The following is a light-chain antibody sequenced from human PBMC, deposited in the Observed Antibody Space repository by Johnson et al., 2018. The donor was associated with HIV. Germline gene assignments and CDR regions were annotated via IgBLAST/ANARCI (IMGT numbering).Light chain of an antibody. CDR2: DNN. V-gene: IGLV1-51*01. CDR3: GTWDSSLSVYV. J-gene: IGLJ1*01. CDR1: SSNIGNNY. Sequence: QSVLTQPPSVSAAPGQKVTISCSGSSSNIGNNYVSWYQQLPGTATKLLIYDNNKRPSGIPDRFSGSKSGTSATLGITGLQTGDEADYYCGTWDSSLSVYVFGSGTKVPVL.